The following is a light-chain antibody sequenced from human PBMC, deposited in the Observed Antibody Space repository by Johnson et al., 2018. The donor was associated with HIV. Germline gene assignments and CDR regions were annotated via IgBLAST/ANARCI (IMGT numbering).Light chain of an antibody. CDR1: SSNIGNNY. J-gene: IGLJ1*01. CDR2: DNN. CDR3: GTWDSSLSADV. Sequence: QSVLTQPPSVSAGPGQKVTISCSGSSSNIGNNYVSWYQQLPGTAPKLLIYDNNKRPSGIPDRFSGSKSGTSATLGITGLQTGDEADYYCGTWDSSLSADVFGTGTKVTVL. V-gene: IGLV1-51*01.